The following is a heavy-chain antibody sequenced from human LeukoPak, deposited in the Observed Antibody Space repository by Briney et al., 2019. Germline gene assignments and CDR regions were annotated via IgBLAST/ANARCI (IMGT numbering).Heavy chain of an antibody. D-gene: IGHD7-27*01. CDR2: ISYDGSNK. J-gene: IGHJ4*02. V-gene: IGHV3-30*18. CDR1: GFTFSSYG. Sequence: QTGGSLRLSCAASGFTFSSYGMHWVRQAPGKGLEWVAVISYDGSNKYYADSVKGRFTISRDNSKNTLYLQMNSLRAEDTAVYYCAKDLSPQPGDYYFDYWGQGTLVTVSS. CDR3: AKDLSPQPGDYYFDY.